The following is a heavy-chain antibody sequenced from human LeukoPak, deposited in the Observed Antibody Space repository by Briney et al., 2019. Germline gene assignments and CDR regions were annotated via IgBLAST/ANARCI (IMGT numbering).Heavy chain of an antibody. V-gene: IGHV3-23*01. J-gene: IGHJ4*02. CDR1: GFTFSSYA. CDR2: ISGSGGST. D-gene: IGHD6-13*01. CDR3: ARDDSSSWYANY. Sequence: PGGSLRLSCAASGFTFSSYAMSWVRQAPGKGLEWVSAISGSGGSTYYADSVKGRFTISRDNAKNSLYLQMNSLRAEDTAVYYCARDDSSSWYANYWGQGTLVTVSS.